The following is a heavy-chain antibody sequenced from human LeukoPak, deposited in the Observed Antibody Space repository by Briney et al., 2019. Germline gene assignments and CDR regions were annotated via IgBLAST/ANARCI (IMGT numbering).Heavy chain of an antibody. D-gene: IGHD3-22*01. CDR3: ARRGNYYDSSGYYHHWYFDR. Sequence: SDTLSLTCTVSGGSISNYYWSWVRQPPGKGLEWIGYISYSGSTNYNPSLKSRVTISVDTSKNQFSLKRSSVTAADTAVYYCARRGNYYDSSGYYHHWYFDRWGPGTLVTVSS. CDR2: ISYSGST. CDR1: GGSISNYY. J-gene: IGHJ2*01. V-gene: IGHV4-59*08.